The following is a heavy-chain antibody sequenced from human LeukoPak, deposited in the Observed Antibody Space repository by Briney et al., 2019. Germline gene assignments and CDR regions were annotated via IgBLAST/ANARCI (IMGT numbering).Heavy chain of an antibody. V-gene: IGHV3-48*03. CDR3: AKGGMAAKIAY. D-gene: IGHD5-24*01. CDR1: GFTFSSYE. CDR2: IDSSGSNI. Sequence: PGGSLRLSCAASGFTFSSYEMNWVRQAPGKGLEWVSYIDSSGSNIHYADSVKGRFTISRDNSKNTLYLQINSLRAEDTAIYYCAKGGMAAKIAYWGQGTLVTVSS. J-gene: IGHJ4*02.